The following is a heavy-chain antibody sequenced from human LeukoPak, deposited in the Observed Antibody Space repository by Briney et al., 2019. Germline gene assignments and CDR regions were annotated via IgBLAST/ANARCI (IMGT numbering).Heavy chain of an antibody. D-gene: IGHD6-6*01. CDR2: ISAGGGAT. V-gene: IGHV3-23*01. CDR1: GFTFSNYA. Sequence: PGGSLRLSCAASGFTFSNYAMSWVRQAPGKGLEWVSAISAGGGATYYADSVKGRFTISRDNSKNTLFLQMNSLTAEDTAVYYCAKDGSSSPYYFDYCGQGTLVTVSS. J-gene: IGHJ4*02. CDR3: AKDGSSSPYYFDY.